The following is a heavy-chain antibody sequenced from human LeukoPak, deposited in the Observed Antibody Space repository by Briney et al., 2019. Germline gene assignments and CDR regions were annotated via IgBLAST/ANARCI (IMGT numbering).Heavy chain of an antibody. CDR3: AKPCGDYRTGGVDY. CDR1: GFTFSNYA. CDR2: ISYDGTNK. V-gene: IGHV3-30*18. Sequence: GGSLRLSCAASGFTFSNYAMHWVRQAPDKGLEWVAVISYDGTNKYYADSVKGRFTISRDNSKNTLCLQMNSLRAEDTAVYYCAKPCGDYRTGGVDYWGQGTLVTVSS. J-gene: IGHJ4*02. D-gene: IGHD4-17*01.